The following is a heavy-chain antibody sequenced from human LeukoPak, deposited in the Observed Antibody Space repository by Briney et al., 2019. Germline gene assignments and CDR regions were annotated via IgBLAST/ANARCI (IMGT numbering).Heavy chain of an antibody. Sequence: SETLSLTCVVSGGSISSTSYYWGWIRQPPGKGLEWIGSIYYRGSTNYNPSLKSRVTISVDTSKNQFSLKLSSVTAADTAVYYCARGVYYYGSGSYYNVGSHYYYYMDVWGKGTTVTVSS. J-gene: IGHJ6*03. D-gene: IGHD3-10*01. CDR2: IYYRGST. V-gene: IGHV4-39*07. CDR1: GGSISSTSYY. CDR3: ARGVYYYGSGSYYNVGSHYYYYMDV.